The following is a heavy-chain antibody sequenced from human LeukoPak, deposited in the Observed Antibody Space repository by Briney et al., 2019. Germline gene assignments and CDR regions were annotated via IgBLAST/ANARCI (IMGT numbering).Heavy chain of an antibody. CDR1: GYTYTCYY. Sequence: ASVKDSCEASGYTYTCYYLRWVRQAPGQGLEWMGWINPNSGGTNYAQKFQGRVTMTRDTSINTAYMELSRLRSDDTAVYYCAKGTVSADWGFIYWGEPCLVTASS. CDR2: INPNSGGT. CDR3: AKGTVSADWGFIY. J-gene: IGHJ4*01. V-gene: IGHV1-2*02. D-gene: IGHD4-17*01.